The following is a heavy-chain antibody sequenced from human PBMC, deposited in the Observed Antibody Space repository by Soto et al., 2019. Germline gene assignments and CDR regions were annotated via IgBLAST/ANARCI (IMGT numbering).Heavy chain of an antibody. CDR2: MNPNSGNT. CDR3: ARTNHYYYYMDV. J-gene: IGHJ6*03. Sequence: ASVKVSCKASGYTFTSYDINWVRQATGQGLEWMGWMNPNSGNTGYAQKFQGRVTMTRNTSISTAYMELSSLRSEDTAVYYRARTNHYYYYMDVWGKGTTVTVSS. D-gene: IGHD2-8*01. CDR1: GYTFTSYD. V-gene: IGHV1-8*01.